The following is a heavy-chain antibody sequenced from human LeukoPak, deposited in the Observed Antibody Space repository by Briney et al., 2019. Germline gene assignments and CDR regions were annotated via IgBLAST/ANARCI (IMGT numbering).Heavy chain of an antibody. CDR3: ARHFLYGGNWSFDY. Sequence: SETLSLTCTVSGGSISSYYWGWIRQPPGKGLEWIGSLYYSGSTYYNPSLKSRVTISVDTSKNQFSLRLSSVTAADTAVYYCARHFLYGGNWSFDYWGQGTLVTVSS. CDR1: GGSISSYY. V-gene: IGHV4-39*01. J-gene: IGHJ4*02. CDR2: LYYSGST. D-gene: IGHD4-23*01.